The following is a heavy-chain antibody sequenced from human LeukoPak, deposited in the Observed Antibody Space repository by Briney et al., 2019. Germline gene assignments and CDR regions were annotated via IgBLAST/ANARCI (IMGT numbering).Heavy chain of an antibody. D-gene: IGHD4-17*01. V-gene: IGHV3-48*01. Sequence: PGGSLRLSCAASGFTFNTYIMNWVRQAPGKGLEWVSYISSRTGTIYYADSVKGRFTISRDNAKNSLYLQMNSLRAEDTAVYYCARRGDMTTIDYWGQGTLVTVSS. CDR3: ARRGDMTTIDY. CDR2: ISSRTGTI. J-gene: IGHJ4*02. CDR1: GFTFNTYI.